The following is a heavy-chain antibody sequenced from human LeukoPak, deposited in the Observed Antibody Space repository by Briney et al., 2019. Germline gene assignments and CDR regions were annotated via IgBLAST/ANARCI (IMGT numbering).Heavy chain of an antibody. V-gene: IGHV1-46*01. Sequence: ASVKVSCKASGYSFTNYYIHWVRQAPGQGLEWMGRINPSGGGTSYAQKFQGRVTMTRDMSTSTVYMELSSLRSEDTAEYYCARDQDSIGYGENLYWGQGILVTVSS. J-gene: IGHJ4*02. CDR1: GYSFTNYY. D-gene: IGHD5-18*01. CDR3: ARDQDSIGYGENLY. CDR2: INPSGGGT.